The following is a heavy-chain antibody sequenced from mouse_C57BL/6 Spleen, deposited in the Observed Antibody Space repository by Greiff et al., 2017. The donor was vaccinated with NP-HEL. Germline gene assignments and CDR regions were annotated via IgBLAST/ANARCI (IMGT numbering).Heavy chain of an antibody. CDR1: GYAFSSSW. J-gene: IGHJ3*01. V-gene: IGHV1-82*01. CDR2: IYPGDGGT. Sequence: VQLQQSGPELVKPGASVKISCKASGYAFSSSWMNWVKQRPGKGLEWIGRIYPGDGGTNYNGKFKGKATLTADKSSSTAYMQRSSLTAEDSAVYYGAAAGDESAYLGKGALVTVAA. CDR3: AAAGDESAY.